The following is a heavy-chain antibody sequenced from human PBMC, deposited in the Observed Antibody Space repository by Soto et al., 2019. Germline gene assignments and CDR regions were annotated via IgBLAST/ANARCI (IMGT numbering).Heavy chain of an antibody. CDR1: GFTFDDYA. D-gene: IGHD6-19*01. CDR2: ISWNSGNI. J-gene: IGHJ4*02. Sequence: VQLVESGGGLVQPGRSLRLSCAASGFTFDDYAIHWVRQAPGKGLEWVSGISWNSGNIGYADSVKGRFTISRDNAKNSLYLQMNSLRAEDTALYYCAKDPSIAVAGSECDYCGQGTLVTVS. CDR3: AKDPSIAVAGSECDY. V-gene: IGHV3-9*01.